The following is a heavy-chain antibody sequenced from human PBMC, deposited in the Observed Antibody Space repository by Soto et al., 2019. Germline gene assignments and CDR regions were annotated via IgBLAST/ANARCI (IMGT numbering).Heavy chain of an antibody. CDR1: GFTFSDDY. Sequence: QVQLVESGGGLVKPGGSLRLSCAASGFTFSDDYMTWILQAPGKGLEWVSYISSSGSPIYYADSLKGRFTISRDNAKYSLYLQMNSLRAEDTAVYYCARGGQQLHGMDVWGQGTTVTVSS. D-gene: IGHD6-13*01. CDR3: ARGGQQLHGMDV. CDR2: ISSSGSPI. J-gene: IGHJ6*02. V-gene: IGHV3-11*01.